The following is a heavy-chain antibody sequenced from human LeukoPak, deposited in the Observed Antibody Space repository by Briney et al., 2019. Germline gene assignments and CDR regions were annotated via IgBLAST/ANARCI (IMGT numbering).Heavy chain of an antibody. Sequence: SQTLSLTCTVSGGSISSGGYYWSWIRQHPGKGLEWIGYIYYSGSTYYNPSLKSRVTISVDTSKNQFSLKLSSVTAADTAVYYCARGGSNYDFWSGYSNWFDPWGQGTLVTVSS. CDR1: GGSISSGGYY. V-gene: IGHV4-31*03. CDR3: ARGGSNYDFWSGYSNWFDP. J-gene: IGHJ5*02. D-gene: IGHD3-3*01. CDR2: IYYSGST.